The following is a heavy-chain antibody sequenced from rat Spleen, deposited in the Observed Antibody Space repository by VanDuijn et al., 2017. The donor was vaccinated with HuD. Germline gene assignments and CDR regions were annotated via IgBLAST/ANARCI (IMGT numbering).Heavy chain of an antibody. CDR1: GFTYSNYV. CDR3: ATLSVVGFAY. V-gene: IGHV5-25*01. J-gene: IGHJ3*01. Sequence: EVQLVESGGGTVQPGSPLKLSCAASGFTYSNYVMAWVRQAPTKGLEWVASISTGGGNTYYRDSVKGRFTISRDNAKGNIYLQMDSLRSEDTATYYCATLSVVGFAYWGQGTLVTVSS. CDR2: ISTGGGNT. D-gene: IGHD1-12*01.